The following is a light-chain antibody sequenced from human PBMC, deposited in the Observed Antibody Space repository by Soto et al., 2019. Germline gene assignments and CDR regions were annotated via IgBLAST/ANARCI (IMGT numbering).Light chain of an antibody. J-gene: IGKJ1*01. CDR2: DAS. V-gene: IGKV1-5*01. CDR3: QQYNTYWT. Sequence: DIQMTQSPSTLSAFVGDRVNITCPASQGINKWLAWYQQKPGEAPKLLIYDASTLESGVPSRFSGSGSGTEFSLTISSLQPGDFATYCCQQYNTYWTFGQGPKVDIK. CDR1: QGINKW.